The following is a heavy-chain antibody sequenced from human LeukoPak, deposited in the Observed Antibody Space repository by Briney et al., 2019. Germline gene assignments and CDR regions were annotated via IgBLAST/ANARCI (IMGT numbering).Heavy chain of an antibody. D-gene: IGHD1-26*01. J-gene: IGHJ4*02. CDR1: GGSISSYY. V-gene: IGHV4-59*12. Sequence: PSETLSLTCTVSGGSISSYYWSWIRQPPGKGLEWIGYIYYRGNTYYNPSLESRVTISVDTSKNQVSLKLTSLTAADTAVYYCARAFGSYQYYFDYWGQGTLVTVSS. CDR3: ARAFGSYQYYFDY. CDR2: IYYRGNT.